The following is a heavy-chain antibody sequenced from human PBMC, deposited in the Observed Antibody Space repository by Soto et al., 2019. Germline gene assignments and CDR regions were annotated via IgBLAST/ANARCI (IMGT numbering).Heavy chain of an antibody. CDR2: ISGSGGST. Sequence: GGSLRLSYAASGFTFSSYAMSWVRQAPGRGLEWVSAISGSGGSTYYADSVKGRFTISRDNSKDTLYLQMNSLRAEDTAVYYCAKFIAVAAIDYWGQGTLVTVSS. D-gene: IGHD6-19*01. CDR1: GFTFSSYA. J-gene: IGHJ4*02. CDR3: AKFIAVAAIDY. V-gene: IGHV3-23*01.